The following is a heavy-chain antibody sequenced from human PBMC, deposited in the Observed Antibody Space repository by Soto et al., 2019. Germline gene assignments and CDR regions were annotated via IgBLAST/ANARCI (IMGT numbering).Heavy chain of an antibody. CDR2: TYYRSKWYN. D-gene: IGHD6-13*01. J-gene: IGHJ4*02. V-gene: IGHV6-1*01. CDR3: ARGQNPYSSSWSHFDF. Sequence: SQTLSLTFAISGDSVSSDSAAWNWIRQSPSRGLEWLGRTYYRSKWYNDYVVFVKSRIIINPDTSKNQFSLHLNSVTPEDTAVYYCARGQNPYSSSWSHFDFWGQGTLVTVSS. CDR1: GDSVSSDSAA.